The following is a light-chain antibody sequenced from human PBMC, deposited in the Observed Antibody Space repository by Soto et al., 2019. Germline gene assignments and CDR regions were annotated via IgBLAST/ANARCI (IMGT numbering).Light chain of an antibody. Sequence: QSVLTQPASVSGSPGQSITISCTGTSSDVGGYNYVSWYQQHPGKAPKLMIYEVSNRPSGVSNRFSGSKSGNTASLTISGPHAEDEADYSCSSYTRSTTLVFGTGTKLTVL. J-gene: IGLJ1*01. CDR1: SSDVGGYNY. CDR2: EVS. CDR3: SSYTRSTTLV. V-gene: IGLV2-14*01.